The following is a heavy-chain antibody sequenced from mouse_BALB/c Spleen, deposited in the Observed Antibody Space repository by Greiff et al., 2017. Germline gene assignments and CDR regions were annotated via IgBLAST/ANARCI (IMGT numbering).Heavy chain of an antibody. CDR1: GFTFSSYG. V-gene: IGHV5-6*02. CDR2: ISSGGSYT. Sequence: EVKLMESGGDLVKPGGSLKLSCAASGFTFSSYGMSWVRQTADKRLEWVATISSGGSYTYYPDTVKGRFTISRDNAKNTLYLQMSSLKSEDTAMYYCARRGRYDALDYWGQGTTLTVSS. D-gene: IGHD2-14*01. CDR3: ARRGRYDALDY. J-gene: IGHJ2*01.